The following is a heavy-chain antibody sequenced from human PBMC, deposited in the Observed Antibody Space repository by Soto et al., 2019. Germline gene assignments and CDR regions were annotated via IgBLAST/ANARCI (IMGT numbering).Heavy chain of an antibody. CDR1: GFTFSSYA. CDR3: AKDVWELPHRFDY. J-gene: IGHJ4*02. Sequence: PGGSLRLSCAASGFTFSSYAMSWVRQAPGKGLEWVSAISGSGGSTYYADSVKGRFTISRDNSKNTLYLRMNSLRAEDTAVYYCAKDVWELPHRFDYWGQGTLVTVSS. V-gene: IGHV3-23*01. CDR2: ISGSGGST. D-gene: IGHD1-26*01.